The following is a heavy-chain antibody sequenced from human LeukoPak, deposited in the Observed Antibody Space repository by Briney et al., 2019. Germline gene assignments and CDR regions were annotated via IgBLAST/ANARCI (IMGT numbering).Heavy chain of an antibody. J-gene: IGHJ4*02. CDR2: IKQDGSEK. D-gene: IGHD3-3*01. CDR1: GFTFSSYA. CDR3: ARGGIFWSGSNVYFDY. Sequence: PGGSLRLSCAASGFTFSSYAMSWVRQAPGKGLEWVANIKQDGSEKYYVDSVKGRFTISRDNAKNSLYLQMNSLRAEDTAVYYCARGGIFWSGSNVYFDYWGQGTLVTVSS. V-gene: IGHV3-7*04.